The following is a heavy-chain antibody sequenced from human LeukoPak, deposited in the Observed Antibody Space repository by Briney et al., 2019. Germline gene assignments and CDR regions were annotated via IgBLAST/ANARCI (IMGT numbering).Heavy chain of an antibody. J-gene: IGHJ4*02. CDR1: GGTFSSYT. V-gene: IGHV1-69*02. CDR2: IIPILGIA. D-gene: IGHD1-26*01. CDR3: ARSPSGSYYNFDY. Sequence: SVKVSCKASGGTFSSYTISWVRQAPGQGLEWMGRIIPILGIANYAQKFQGRVTITADESTSTAYMELSSLRSEDTAVYYCARSPSGSYYNFDYWGQGTLVTVSS.